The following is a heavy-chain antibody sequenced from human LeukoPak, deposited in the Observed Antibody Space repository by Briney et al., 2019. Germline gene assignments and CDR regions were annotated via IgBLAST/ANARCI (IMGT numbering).Heavy chain of an antibody. J-gene: IGHJ5*02. CDR2: INPKGDIT. CDR3: ARKWSSRDWFDP. D-gene: IGHD2-8*01. CDR1: VYSFTTYS. Sequence: GASVTVSFTTSVYSFTTYSIHWVRQAPGQGREWMGIINPKGDITTYAQRFQGRVTMASDTSTATVYTELSGLRSEDTAIYYCARKWSSRDWFDPWGQGTLLTVSS. V-gene: IGHV1-46*01.